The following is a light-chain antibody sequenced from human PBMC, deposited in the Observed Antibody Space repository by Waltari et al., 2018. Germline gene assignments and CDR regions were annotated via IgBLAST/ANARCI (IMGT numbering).Light chain of an antibody. CDR3: QSTDNSGTYVV. J-gene: IGLJ2*01. Sequence: SYELTQPPSVSVSPGQTARITCYGDALAKQYSFWYQQRSGQAPVVVIYKDTERPSGIPERFSGSSSGTRVTLTISGVQAEDEADYYCQSTDNSGTYVVFGGGTKLTVL. CDR1: ALAKQY. CDR2: KDT. V-gene: IGLV3-25*03.